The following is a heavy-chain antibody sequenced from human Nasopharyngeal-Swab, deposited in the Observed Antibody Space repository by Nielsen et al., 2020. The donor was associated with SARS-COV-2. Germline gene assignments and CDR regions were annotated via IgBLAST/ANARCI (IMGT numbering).Heavy chain of an antibody. CDR2: VHRSGTT. J-gene: IGHJ5*02. Sequence: WIRQPPGKGLEWIGEVHRSGTTNCNPTLKSRVTISVDKSKNNFSLKLNSVTAADTALYYCARGDDWRFDPWGQGTLVTVSS. D-gene: IGHD2-21*02. V-gene: IGHV4-4*02. CDR3: ARGDDWRFDP.